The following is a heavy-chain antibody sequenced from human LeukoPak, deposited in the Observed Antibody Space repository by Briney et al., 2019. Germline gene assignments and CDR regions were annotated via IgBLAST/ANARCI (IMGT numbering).Heavy chain of an antibody. V-gene: IGHV3-66*01. J-gene: IGHJ4*02. D-gene: IGHD6-13*01. CDR3: ARAPGYRSFLDY. CDR2: IYNDGRT. CDR1: GFNFSSYN. Sequence: PGGSLRLSCAASGFNFSSYNMNWVRQAPGKGLEWVSLIYNDGRTYYADSVKGRFTISRDNAKNSLYLQMNSLRAEDTAVYYCARAPGYRSFLDYWGQGTLVTVSS.